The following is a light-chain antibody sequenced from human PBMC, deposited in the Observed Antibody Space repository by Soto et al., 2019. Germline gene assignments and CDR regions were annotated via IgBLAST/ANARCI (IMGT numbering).Light chain of an antibody. CDR3: QQADSLPST. J-gene: IGKJ5*01. V-gene: IGKV1D-12*01. CDR1: QVMSSW. Sequence: DIQMTQSPSSVSASVVDTVTITGRASQVMSSWLAWYQQKPGQAPKLLIFAASKLQSGVPSRFSGSGSRTEFTLTISRLQPEDVATYYCQQADSLPSTFGQGTRLEIK. CDR2: AAS.